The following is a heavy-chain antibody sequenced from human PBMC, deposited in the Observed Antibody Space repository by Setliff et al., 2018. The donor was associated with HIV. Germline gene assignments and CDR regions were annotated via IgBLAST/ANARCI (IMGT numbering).Heavy chain of an antibody. CDR1: GGSISSSNYY. D-gene: IGHD5-18*01. CDR3: ARQDSYSYGYNYFDY. Sequence: SETLSLTCTVSGGSISSSNYYWGWIRQPPGKGLEWIGNIYYSGSTYYNPSLKSRVTISVDTSKNQFSLKLSSVTAADTAVYYCARQDSYSYGYNYFDYWGQGTLVTVSS. J-gene: IGHJ4*02. CDR2: IYYSGST. V-gene: IGHV4-39*07.